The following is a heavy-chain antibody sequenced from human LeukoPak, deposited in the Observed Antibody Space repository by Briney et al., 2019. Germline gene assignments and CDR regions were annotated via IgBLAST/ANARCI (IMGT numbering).Heavy chain of an antibody. Sequence: GGSLRLSCAASGXTFSSYAMSWVRQAPGKGLEWVSAISGSGGSTYYADSVKGRFTISRDNSKNTLYLQMNSLRAEDTAVYYCAKEEWVLLPDLYYGMDVWGQGTTVTVSS. CDR1: GXTFSSYA. CDR2: ISGSGGST. J-gene: IGHJ6*02. D-gene: IGHD1-26*01. V-gene: IGHV3-23*01. CDR3: AKEEWVLLPDLYYGMDV.